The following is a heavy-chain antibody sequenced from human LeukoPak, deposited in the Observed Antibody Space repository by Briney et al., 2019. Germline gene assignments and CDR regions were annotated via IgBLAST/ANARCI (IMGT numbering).Heavy chain of an antibody. D-gene: IGHD6-6*01. J-gene: IGHJ4*02. Sequence: GGSLRLSCAASGFTLSSHGMHWVRQAPGKGLEWVAVIWYDGSKTNYADAVKGRFTISRDNSKNTFYLQMNSLRAEDTAVYHCASKSSIAARPFDYWGQGTLVTVSS. CDR2: IWYDGSKT. V-gene: IGHV3-33*01. CDR1: GFTLSSHG. CDR3: ASKSSIAARPFDY.